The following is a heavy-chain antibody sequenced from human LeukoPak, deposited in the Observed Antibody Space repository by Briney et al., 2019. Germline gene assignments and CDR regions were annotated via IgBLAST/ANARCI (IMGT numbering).Heavy chain of an antibody. V-gene: IGHV4-39*07. CDR1: GDSISSYSYY. CDR3: ARESGDTRTVNSFDF. CDR2: ILFRGAT. D-gene: IGHD2-21*01. Sequence: PSETLSLTCTVSGDSISSYSYYWAWIRQPPGKGLEWIGSILFRGATYYNPSLKPRIIMSVDTSQNHFSLKLTSVTAADTDVYFCARESGDTRTVNSFDFWGRGTLITVSS. J-gene: IGHJ4*01.